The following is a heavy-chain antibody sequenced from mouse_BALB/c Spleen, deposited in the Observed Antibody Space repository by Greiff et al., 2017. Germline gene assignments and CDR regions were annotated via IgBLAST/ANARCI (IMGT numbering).Heavy chain of an antibody. CDR2: ISSGGSYT. D-gene: IGHD2-4*01. J-gene: IGHJ3*01. V-gene: IGHV5-9-4*01. CDR1: GFTFSSYA. CDR3: ARDDYDGRGFAY. Sequence: EVKLVESGGGLVKPGGSLKLSCAASGFTFSSYAMSWVRQSPEKRLEWVAEISSGGSYTYYPDTVTGRFTISRDNAKNTLYLEMSSLRSEDTAMYYCARDDYDGRGFAYWGQGTLVTVSA.